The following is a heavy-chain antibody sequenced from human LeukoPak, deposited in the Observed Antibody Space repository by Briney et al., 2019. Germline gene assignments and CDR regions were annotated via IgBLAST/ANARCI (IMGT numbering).Heavy chain of an antibody. Sequence: GGSLRLSCAASGFTFRDYGMHWVRQAPGKGLEWVAVIWYDGSNKYYADSVKGRFTISRDNSKNTLYLQMNSLRAEDTAVYYCARDGTVATAFDYWGQGTLVTVSS. V-gene: IGHV3-33*08. CDR1: GFTFRDYG. CDR3: ARDGTVATAFDY. J-gene: IGHJ4*02. CDR2: IWYDGSNK. D-gene: IGHD4-23*01.